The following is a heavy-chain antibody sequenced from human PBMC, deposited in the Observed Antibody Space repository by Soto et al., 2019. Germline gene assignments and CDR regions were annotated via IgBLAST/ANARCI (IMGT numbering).Heavy chain of an antibody. Sequence: PVGSLRLSCAASGFTVSNHYMSWVRQAPGKGLEWVSVIYAGGNTYYADSVKGRFTISRDSSKNTLYLQMNSLRAEDSAMYYCARTFSGDYHLGLWGQGTLVTVSS. J-gene: IGHJ4*02. D-gene: IGHD1-26*01. CDR2: IYAGGNT. CDR3: ARTFSGDYHLGL. CDR1: GFTVSNHY. V-gene: IGHV3-53*01.